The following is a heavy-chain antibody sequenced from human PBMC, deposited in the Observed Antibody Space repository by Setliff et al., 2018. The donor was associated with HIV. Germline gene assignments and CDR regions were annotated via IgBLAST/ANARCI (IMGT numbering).Heavy chain of an antibody. D-gene: IGHD6-19*01. CDR2: IYPGDSNT. Sequence: GESLKISCKTSGYTFTTYWIGWVRQMPGKGLEWVGIIYPGDSNTIYSPSFQGQVTMSVDKSITTAYLQWNSLKVSDTAMYYCARLDGISVAGTADFWGQGTLVTVSS. J-gene: IGHJ4*02. V-gene: IGHV5-51*01. CDR1: GYTFTTYW. CDR3: ARLDGISVAGTADF.